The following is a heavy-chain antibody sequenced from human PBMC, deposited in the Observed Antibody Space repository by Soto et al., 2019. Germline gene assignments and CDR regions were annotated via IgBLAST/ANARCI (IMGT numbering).Heavy chain of an antibody. V-gene: IGHV3-33*01. CDR1: GFTFSSYG. J-gene: IGHJ4*02. CDR3: AREMGARKYYFDY. D-gene: IGHD1-26*01. Sequence: QVQLVESGGGVVQPGRSLRLSCAASGFTFSSYGMHWVRQAPGKGLEWVAVIWYDGSNKYYADSVKGRFTISRDNSKNTLYLKMNSLRAEDTAVYYCAREMGARKYYFDYWGQGTLVTVSS. CDR2: IWYDGSNK.